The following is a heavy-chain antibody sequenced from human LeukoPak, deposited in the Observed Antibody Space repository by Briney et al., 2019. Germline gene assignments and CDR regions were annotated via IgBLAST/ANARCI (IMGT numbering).Heavy chain of an antibody. CDR2: ISPSNGDT. Sequence: GASVKVSCKASGYTFTSYSITWVRRAPGQGLEWMGWISPSNGDTRYAQKFRDRVTMSTDTSTTTVYMELRSLTSDDTAIYYCARDSGWKLRHFFFDEWGQGSLVTVSS. V-gene: IGHV1-18*04. CDR1: GYTFTSYS. D-gene: IGHD4-23*01. CDR3: ARDSGWKLRHFFFDE. J-gene: IGHJ4*02.